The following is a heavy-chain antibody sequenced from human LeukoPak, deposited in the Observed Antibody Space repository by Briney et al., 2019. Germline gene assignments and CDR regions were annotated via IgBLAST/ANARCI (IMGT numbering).Heavy chain of an antibody. CDR3: ARQQDTSTWPPVDY. Sequence: PSETLSLTCTVSGGSISSSSYYWGWIRQPPGKGLEWIGNIYHSGSAYYDPSLKSRVTMSVDTSKNQFSLQLSSVTAADTAVYYCARQQDTSTWPPVDYWGQGTLVTVSS. J-gene: IGHJ4*02. D-gene: IGHD2-2*01. V-gene: IGHV4-39*01. CDR1: GGSISSSSYY. CDR2: IYHSGSA.